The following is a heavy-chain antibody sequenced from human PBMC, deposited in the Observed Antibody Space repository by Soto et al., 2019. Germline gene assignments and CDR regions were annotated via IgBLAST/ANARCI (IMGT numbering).Heavy chain of an antibody. Sequence: EVQLLESGGGLVQPGGSLRLSCAASGFTFSSYAMSWVRQAPGKGLEWVSAISGSGGSTYYADSVKGRFTISRDNSKNTLYLQMNSLRAEDTAVYYCAKDQYYDIVTGYYNGGRFGYWGQGTLVTVSS. D-gene: IGHD3-9*01. CDR2: ISGSGGST. J-gene: IGHJ4*02. CDR1: GFTFSSYA. V-gene: IGHV3-23*01. CDR3: AKDQYYDIVTGYYNGGRFGY.